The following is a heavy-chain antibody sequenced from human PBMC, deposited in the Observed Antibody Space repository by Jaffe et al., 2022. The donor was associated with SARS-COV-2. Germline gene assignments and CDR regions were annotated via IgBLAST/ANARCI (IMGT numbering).Heavy chain of an antibody. CDR2: IDPSDSNT. CDR3: ARRGVGSTGLWGDGFDI. J-gene: IGHJ3*02. D-gene: IGHD1-26*01. V-gene: IGHV5-10-1*03. Sequence: EVQLVQSGAEVKKPGESLRISCKGSGYIFSNYWISWVRQMPGKGLEWMGRIDPSDSNTNYSPSLQGHVTISTDKSISTAYLQWNSLKASDTAMYYCARRGVGSTGLWGDGFDIWGQGTVVTVSS. CDR1: GYIFSNYW.